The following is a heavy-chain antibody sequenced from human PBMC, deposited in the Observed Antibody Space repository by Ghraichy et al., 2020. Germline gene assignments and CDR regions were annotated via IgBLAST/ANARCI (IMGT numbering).Heavy chain of an antibody. Sequence: SETLSLTCTVSGGSISSSSYYWGWIRQPPGKGLEWIGSIYYSGSTYYNPSLKSRVAISVDTSKNQFSLKLSSVTAADTAVYYCARYYYDSGGYYPPGYWGQGTLVTVSS. CDR2: IYYSGST. V-gene: IGHV4-39*01. J-gene: IGHJ4*02. D-gene: IGHD3-22*01. CDR1: GGSISSSSYY. CDR3: ARYYYDSGGYYPPGY.